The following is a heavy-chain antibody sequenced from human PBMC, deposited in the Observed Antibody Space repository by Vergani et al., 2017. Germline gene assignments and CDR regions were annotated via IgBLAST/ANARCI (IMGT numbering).Heavy chain of an antibody. V-gene: IGHV1-46*01. Sequence: QVQLVQSGAEVKKPGASVKVSCKASGYTFTSYYMHWVRQAPGQGLEWMGIINPSGGSTSYAQNFQGRVTMTRDTSTSTVYMELSSLRSEDTAVYYCARDKGIAVAGTPFDYWGQGTLVTVSS. CDR1: GYTFTSYY. D-gene: IGHD6-19*01. J-gene: IGHJ4*02. CDR2: INPSGGST. CDR3: ARDKGIAVAGTPFDY.